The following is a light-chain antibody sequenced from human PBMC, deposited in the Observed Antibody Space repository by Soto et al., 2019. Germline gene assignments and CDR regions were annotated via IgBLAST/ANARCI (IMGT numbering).Light chain of an antibody. CDR2: DAS. CDR1: QDISNN. Sequence: DIQMTQSPSSLSASVGDRVTSTCQASQDISNNLHWYQVKPGKAPKLLIYDASTLETGVPSRFSGSGSGTDFTFTINSLEPEDVATYYCQQYDDLPRTFCQGTKLQVK. CDR3: QQYDDLPRT. J-gene: IGKJ2*01. V-gene: IGKV1-33*01.